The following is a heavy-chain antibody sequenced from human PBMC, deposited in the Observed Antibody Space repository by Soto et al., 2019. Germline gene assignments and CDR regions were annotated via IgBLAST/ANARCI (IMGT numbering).Heavy chain of an antibody. J-gene: IGHJ4*02. CDR1: GCTFTTFG. CDR3: ARDQQYRFDL. CDR2: ISAYSGNT. Sequence: ASVKVSCKASGCTFTTFGISWVRQAPGQGLEWMGWISAYSGNTNYAQNLQDRVTMTRDTSTGTAYMELRSLRSDDTAMYYCARDQQYRFDLWGQGTLVTVSS. V-gene: IGHV1-18*01. D-gene: IGHD3-9*01.